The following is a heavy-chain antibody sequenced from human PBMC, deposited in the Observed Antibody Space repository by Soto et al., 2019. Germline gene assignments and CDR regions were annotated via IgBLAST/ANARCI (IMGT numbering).Heavy chain of an antibody. V-gene: IGHV4-59*01. D-gene: IGHD7-27*01. Sequence: SETLSLTCTVSGDSMSGYYATWFRQPPGKGLEWIGYIYYTGSTKYTPSLKSRVTVSLDTSKNQFSLILNSLTAADTAVYYCARITRSPNSGYFDYWGQGALVTVSS. CDR2: IYYTGST. J-gene: IGHJ4*02. CDR1: GDSMSGYY. CDR3: ARITRSPNSGYFDY.